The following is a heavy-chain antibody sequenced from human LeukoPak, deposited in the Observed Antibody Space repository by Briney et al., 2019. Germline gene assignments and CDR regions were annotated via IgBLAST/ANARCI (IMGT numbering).Heavy chain of an antibody. Sequence: SETLSLTCTVSGGSISSYYWNWIRQPPGKGLEWIGYIYYSGSTFYNPSLKSRVTMSLDTSKNHFSLKLTSVTAADTAVYYCARARIAVAGFAFDIWGQGTMVTVSS. V-gene: IGHV4-59*01. J-gene: IGHJ3*02. CDR3: ARARIAVAGFAFDI. D-gene: IGHD6-19*01. CDR1: GGSISSYY. CDR2: IYYSGST.